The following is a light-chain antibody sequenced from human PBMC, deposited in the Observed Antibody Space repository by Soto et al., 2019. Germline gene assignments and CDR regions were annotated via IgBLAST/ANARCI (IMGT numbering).Light chain of an antibody. CDR1: SSNIGNNY. CDR3: ATWYYSLTGEV. J-gene: IGLJ2*01. CDR2: DNN. Sequence: QSVLTQPPSVSAAPGQKVTISLSGSSSNIGNNYVSWYQQLPGTAPKLLIYDNNKRPSGIPDRFSGSKSGTSGTLDITGLQTGDEADYYCATWYYSLTGEVFGGGTKLTGL. V-gene: IGLV1-51*01.